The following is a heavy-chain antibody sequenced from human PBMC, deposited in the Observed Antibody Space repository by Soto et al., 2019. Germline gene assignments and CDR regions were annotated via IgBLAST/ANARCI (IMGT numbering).Heavy chain of an antibody. CDR3: AKDVGSGWGEAYS. V-gene: IGHV3-30*18. CDR2: ISYDGSNK. J-gene: IGHJ4*02. Sequence: QVQLVESGGGVVQPGGSLRLSCAASGFTFRSYGMHWVRQAPGKGLEWVAVISYDGSNKFYADSLKGRVTISRDNSKNTLYLQVNSLRTEDTAVYYCAKDVGSGWGEAYSWGQGTLVTVSS. D-gene: IGHD6-19*01. CDR1: GFTFRSYG.